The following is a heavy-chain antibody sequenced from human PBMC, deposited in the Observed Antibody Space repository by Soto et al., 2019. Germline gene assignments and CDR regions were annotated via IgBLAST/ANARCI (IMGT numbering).Heavy chain of an antibody. D-gene: IGHD3-16*01. Sequence: SETLSLTRTVSGGSISSGDYYWSWIRQPPGKGLEWIGYIYYSGSTYYNPSLKSRVTISVDTSKNQFSLKLSSVTAADTAVYYCARGAQLGGDDYWGQGTLVTVSS. J-gene: IGHJ4*02. CDR3: ARGAQLGGDDY. V-gene: IGHV4-30-4*01. CDR2: IYYSGST. CDR1: GGSISSGDYY.